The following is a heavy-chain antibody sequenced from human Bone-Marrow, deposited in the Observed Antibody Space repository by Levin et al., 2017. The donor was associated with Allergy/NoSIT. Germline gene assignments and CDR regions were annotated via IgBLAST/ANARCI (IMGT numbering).Heavy chain of an antibody. D-gene: IGHD2-2*01. Sequence: SCAASGFTFSSYGMHWVRQAPGKGLEWVAVISYDGSNKYYADSVKGRFTISRDNSKNTLYLQMNSLRAEDTAVYYCAKDLHSVLVPAAIDYWGQGTLVTVSS. V-gene: IGHV3-30*18. CDR2: ISYDGSNK. CDR1: GFTFSSYG. CDR3: AKDLHSVLVPAAIDY. J-gene: IGHJ4*02.